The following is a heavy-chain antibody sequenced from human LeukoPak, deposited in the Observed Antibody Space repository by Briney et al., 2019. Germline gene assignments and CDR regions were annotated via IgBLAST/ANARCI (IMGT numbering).Heavy chain of an antibody. CDR1: GGTFSSYA. CDR2: IIPILGIA. CDR3: ATVGYGSGSYRPNDAFDI. D-gene: IGHD3-10*01. V-gene: IGHV1-69*04. J-gene: IGHJ3*02. Sequence: SVKVSCKASGGTFSSYAISWVRQAPGQGLEWMGRIIPILGIANYAQKFQGRVTITADRSTSTAYMELSSLRSEDTAVYYCATVGYGSGSYRPNDAFDIWGQGTMVTVSS.